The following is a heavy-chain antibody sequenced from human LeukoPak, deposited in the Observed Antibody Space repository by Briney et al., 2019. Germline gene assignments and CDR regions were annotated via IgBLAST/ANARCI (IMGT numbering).Heavy chain of an antibody. D-gene: IGHD6-13*01. CDR3: ARGKRGQQLVRNNWFDP. J-gene: IGHJ5*02. V-gene: IGHV4-34*01. Sequence: SETLSLTCAVYGGSFSGYYWSWIRQPPGKGVEWIGEINHSGSTNYNPSLNSRVTISVDSSKNQFSLKLSSVTAADTAVYYCARGKRGQQLVRNNWFDPWGQGTLVIVSS. CDR2: INHSGST. CDR1: GGSFSGYY.